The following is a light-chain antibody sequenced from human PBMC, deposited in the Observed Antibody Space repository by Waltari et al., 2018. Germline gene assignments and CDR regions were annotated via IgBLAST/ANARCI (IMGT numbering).Light chain of an antibody. CDR1: VLTKAY. CDR3: QSTDTIGTTVV. CDR2: KDT. J-gene: IGLJ2*01. Sequence: SYGLTQPPSVSVSPGQTARINCSGDVLTKAYGYWYQQKPGRAPVVVIFKDTERPPGIPERFSGSGSGTTVTLTITGVQAEDEADYYCQSTDTIGTTVVFGGGTRLIAL. V-gene: IGLV3-25*03.